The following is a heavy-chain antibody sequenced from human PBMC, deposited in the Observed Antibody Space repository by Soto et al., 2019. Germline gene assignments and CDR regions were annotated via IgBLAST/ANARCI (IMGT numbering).Heavy chain of an antibody. CDR1: GGSISSGGYY. D-gene: IGHD6-19*01. V-gene: IGHV4-31*03. CDR2: IYYSGST. J-gene: IGHJ4*02. CDR3: ASSGWWYFDY. Sequence: SETLSLTCTVSGGSISSGGYYWSWIRQHPGKGLEWIGYIYYSGSTYYNPSLKSRVTISVDTSKNQFSLRLSSVTAADTAVYYCASSGWWYFDYWGQGTLVTVSS.